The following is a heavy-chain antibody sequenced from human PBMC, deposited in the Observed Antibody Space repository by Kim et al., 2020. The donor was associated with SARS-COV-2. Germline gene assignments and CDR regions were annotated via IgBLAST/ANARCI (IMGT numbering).Heavy chain of an antibody. D-gene: IGHD2-21*02. V-gene: IGHV3-23*01. CDR2: ISGSGGST. CDR3: AKLRHTLHIVVVTAPLDY. CDR1: GFTFSSYA. J-gene: IGHJ4*02. Sequence: GGSLRLSCAASGFTFSSYAMSWVRQAPGKGLEWVSAISGSGGSTYYADSVKGRFTISRDNSKNTLYLQMNSLRAEDTAVYYCAKLRHTLHIVVVTAPLDYWGQGTLVTVSS.